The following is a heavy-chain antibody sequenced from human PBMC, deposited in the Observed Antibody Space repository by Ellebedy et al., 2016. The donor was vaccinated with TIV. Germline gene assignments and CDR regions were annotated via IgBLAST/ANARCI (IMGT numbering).Heavy chain of an antibody. CDR1: GFTFSSYS. D-gene: IGHD1-26*01. Sequence: GGSLRLXXAASGFTFSSYSMNWVRQAPGKGLEWVSSISSSSSYIYYADSVKGRFTISRDNAKNSLYLQMNSLRAEDTAVYYCARLTVGATDYWGQGTLVTVSS. CDR2: ISSSSSYI. J-gene: IGHJ4*02. V-gene: IGHV3-21*01. CDR3: ARLTVGATDY.